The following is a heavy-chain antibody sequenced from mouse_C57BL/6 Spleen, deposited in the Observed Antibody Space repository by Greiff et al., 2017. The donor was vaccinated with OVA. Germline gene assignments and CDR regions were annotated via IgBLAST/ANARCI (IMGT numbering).Heavy chain of an antibody. CDR3: ARRGVRTAQAPFAY. CDR2: IDPSDSYT. V-gene: IGHV1-69*01. CDR1: GYTFTSYW. D-gene: IGHD3-2*02. J-gene: IGHJ3*01. Sequence: QVQLQQPGAELVMPGASVKLSCKASGYTFTSYWMHWVKQRPGQGLEWIGEIDPSDSYTNYNQKFKGKSSLTVDKSSSTAYMQLSSLTSEDSAVYYCARRGVRTAQAPFAYWAKGLWSLSLQ.